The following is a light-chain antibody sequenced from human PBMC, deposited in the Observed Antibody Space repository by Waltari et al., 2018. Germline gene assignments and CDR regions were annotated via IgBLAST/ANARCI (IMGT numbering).Light chain of an antibody. J-gene: IGKJ2*02. CDR2: GAS. CDR1: QSISNN. V-gene: IGKV3-15*01. CDR3: QQYNTWPPST. Sequence: EIVMTQSPAALSESPGERATISCRASQSISNNLAWYQHKPGQPPRLLISGASTRATGVPARFSGSGSGTEFTLTISSLQSEDSAIYFCQQYNTWPPSTFGQGTKLEIK.